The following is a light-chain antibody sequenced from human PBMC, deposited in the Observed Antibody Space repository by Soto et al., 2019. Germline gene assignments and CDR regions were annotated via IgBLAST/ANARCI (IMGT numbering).Light chain of an antibody. V-gene: IGKV3-15*01. J-gene: IGKJ5*01. CDR2: GAS. Sequence: DIVMTQSPATLSVSPGERATLSCRASQSVRTNLAWYQQKPGQAPRLLIYGASIRATGVPARFSGGGSGTEFTLTISSLEPEDFAVYYCQQRSNWPPSITFGQGTRLEIK. CDR1: QSVRTN. CDR3: QQRSNWPPSIT.